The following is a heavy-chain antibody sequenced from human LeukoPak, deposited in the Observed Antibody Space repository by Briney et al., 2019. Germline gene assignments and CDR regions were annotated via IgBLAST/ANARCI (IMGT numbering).Heavy chain of an antibody. CDR1: GFTFTTYW. Sequence: GESLRLSCAASGFTFTTYWMSWVRQAPGKGLEWVANIKQDETEKYYVDSVKGRFTISRDNAKNSLYLQVNSLRAEDTAVYHCARGSRLGVVGRDAFDIWGQGTMVTVSS. CDR2: IKQDETEK. V-gene: IGHV3-7*01. J-gene: IGHJ3*02. D-gene: IGHD3-3*01. CDR3: ARGSRLGVVGRDAFDI.